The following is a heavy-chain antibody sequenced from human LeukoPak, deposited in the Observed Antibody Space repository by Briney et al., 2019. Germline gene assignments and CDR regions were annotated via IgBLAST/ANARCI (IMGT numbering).Heavy chain of an antibody. V-gene: IGHV1-69*13. Sequence: SVKVSCKASGGTFSSYTISWVRQAPGQGLEWMGGIIPIFGTANYAQKFQGRVTITADESTSTAYMELSSLRSEDTAVYYCAKSPLRTYYYGSGSFHYYYYMDVWGKGTTVTVSS. D-gene: IGHD3-10*01. CDR2: IIPIFGTA. J-gene: IGHJ6*03. CDR3: AKSPLRTYYYGSGSFHYYYYMDV. CDR1: GGTFSSYT.